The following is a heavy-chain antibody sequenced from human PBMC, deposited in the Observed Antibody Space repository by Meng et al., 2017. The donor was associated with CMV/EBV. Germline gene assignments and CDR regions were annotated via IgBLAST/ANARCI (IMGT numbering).Heavy chain of an antibody. J-gene: IGHJ5*02. CDR2: IYYSGST. Sequence: SETLSLTCTVSGSSISSYYWSWIRQPPGKGLEWIGYIYYSGSTNYNPPLKSRVTISVDTSKNQFSPKLSSVTAADTAVYYCARDMDSYGYGSWGQGTLVTVSS. D-gene: IGHD5-18*01. CDR1: GSSISSYY. V-gene: IGHV4-59*01. CDR3: ARDMDSYGYGS.